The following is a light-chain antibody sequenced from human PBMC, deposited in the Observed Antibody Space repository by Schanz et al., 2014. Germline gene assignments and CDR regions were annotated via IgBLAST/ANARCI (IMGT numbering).Light chain of an antibody. V-gene: IGKV3-15*01. Sequence: EIVMTQSPATLSVSPGERATLSCRASQSVSSNLAWYQQKPGQAPRLLIYGASTRATGIPARFSGSGSGTEFTLTISSLEPEDFGVYYCQQRSNWPLTFGGGSKVEIK. CDR1: QSVSSN. CDR2: GAS. CDR3: QQRSNWPLT. J-gene: IGKJ4*01.